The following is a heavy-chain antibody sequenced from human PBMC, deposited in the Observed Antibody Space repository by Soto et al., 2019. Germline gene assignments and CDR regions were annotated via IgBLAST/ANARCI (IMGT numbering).Heavy chain of an antibody. J-gene: IGHJ6*02. Sequence: GGSLRLSCVGSGSTFSTYSINWVRQAPGKGLEWVSSISSRSDIYYADSVKGRFTISRDNAKNSVSLQMNSLRAEDTAVYYCAREYTAWPLAYGLDVWGQGTTVTVSS. CDR2: ISSRSDI. V-gene: IGHV3-21*01. CDR1: GSTFSTYS. CDR3: AREYTAWPLAYGLDV. D-gene: IGHD2-2*02.